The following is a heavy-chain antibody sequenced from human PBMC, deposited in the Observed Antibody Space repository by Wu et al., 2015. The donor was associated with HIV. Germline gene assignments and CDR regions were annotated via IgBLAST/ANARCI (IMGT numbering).Heavy chain of an antibody. V-gene: IGHV1-46*01. Sequence: QVQLVQSGAEVKNLGASVKVSCKATGYTFANYKINWFRQAPGQGLEWMGKISPGGGDTRYAQKFQARVTMTRDTSTTTVYMELSSLRSEDTAMYYCAKDEIPALERGISFHHWGQGTLVTVSS. CDR3: AKDEIPALERGISFHH. D-gene: IGHD6-13*01. CDR1: GYTFANYK. CDR2: ISPGGGDT. J-gene: IGHJ1*01.